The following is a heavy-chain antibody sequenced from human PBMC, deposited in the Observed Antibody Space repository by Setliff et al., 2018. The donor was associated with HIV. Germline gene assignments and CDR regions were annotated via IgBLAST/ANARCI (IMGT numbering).Heavy chain of an antibody. J-gene: IGHJ5*02. CDR3: KADSSGYP. V-gene: IGHV3-23*01. CDR1: EFAFSSYA. CDR2: ISGSGGST. D-gene: IGHD3-22*01. Sequence: GGSLRLSCAGSEFAFSSYAMSWVRQAPGKGLEWVSAISGSGGSTNYADSVKGRFTISRDNSKNTLYLQMNSLRAEDTAVYYCKADSSGYPWGQGTLVTVSS.